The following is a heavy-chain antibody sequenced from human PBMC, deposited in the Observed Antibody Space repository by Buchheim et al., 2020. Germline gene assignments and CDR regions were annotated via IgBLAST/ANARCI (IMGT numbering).Heavy chain of an antibody. D-gene: IGHD3-10*01. CDR1: GGSISSGSYY. CDR2: IYTSGST. J-gene: IGHJ4*02. CDR3: AREDGLWFGDPGRFDY. Sequence: QVQLQESGPGLVKPSQTLSLTCTVSGGSISSGSYYWSWIRQPAGKGLEWIGRIYTSGSTNYNPSLKSRVTISVDTSKNQFSLKLSSVTAADTAVYYCAREDGLWFGDPGRFDYWGQGTL. V-gene: IGHV4-61*02.